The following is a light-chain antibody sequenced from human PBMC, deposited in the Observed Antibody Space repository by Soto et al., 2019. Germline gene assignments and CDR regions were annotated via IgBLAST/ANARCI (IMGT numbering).Light chain of an antibody. CDR2: AAS. CDR1: QSINNC. J-gene: IGKJ3*01. CDR3: QHDFYTPYS. V-gene: IGKV1-39*01. Sequence: DIQMTQSPSSLSASVGDRVTITCRASQSINNCLNWYQQKPGKAPKLLIYAASSLQSGVPSRFSGSGSGTHFTLTITSLQTKYFAPSYYQHDFYTPYSFGLSTKVDI.